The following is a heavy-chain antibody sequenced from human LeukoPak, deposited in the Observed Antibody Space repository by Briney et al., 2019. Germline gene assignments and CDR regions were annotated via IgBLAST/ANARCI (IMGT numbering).Heavy chain of an antibody. Sequence: SETLSLTCTVSGGSISSYYWSWIRQPPGKGLEWIGYIYYSGSTNYNPSLKSRVTISVDTSKNQFSLKLSSVTAADTAVYYCARMLMFYDSSGYYYGDYFDYWGQGTLVTVSS. CDR1: GGSISSYY. CDR3: ARMLMFYDSSGYYYGDYFDY. CDR2: IYYSGST. J-gene: IGHJ4*02. V-gene: IGHV4-59*01. D-gene: IGHD3-22*01.